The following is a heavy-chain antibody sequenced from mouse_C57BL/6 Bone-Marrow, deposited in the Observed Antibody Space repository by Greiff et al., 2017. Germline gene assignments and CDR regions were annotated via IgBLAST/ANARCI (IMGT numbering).Heavy chain of an antibody. CDR3: ARPLLLRYPFAY. Sequence: EVKLVESGGGLVKPGGSLKLSCAASGFTFSDYGMHWVRQAPEKGLEWVAYISRGSSTIYYADTVQGRFTISRDNAKNTLFLQMTSLRSEDTAMYYWARPLLLRYPFAYWGQGTLVTVSA. D-gene: IGHD1-1*01. CDR2: ISRGSSTI. J-gene: IGHJ3*01. CDR1: GFTFSDYG. V-gene: IGHV5-17*01.